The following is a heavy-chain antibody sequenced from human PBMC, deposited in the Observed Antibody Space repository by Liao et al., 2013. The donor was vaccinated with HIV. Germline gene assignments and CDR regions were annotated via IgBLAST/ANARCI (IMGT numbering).Heavy chain of an antibody. D-gene: IGHD2-15*01. Sequence: QVQLQQWGAGLLKPSETLSLTCAVYGGSFSGYYWSWIRQPPGKGLEWIGEINHSGSTNYNPSLKSRVTTSVDTSKNQFSLKLSSVTAADTAVYYCAREVVAAPGTLNYWGQGTLVTVSS. V-gene: IGHV4-34*01. CDR2: INHSGST. CDR1: GGSFSGYY. J-gene: IGHJ4*02. CDR3: AREVVAAPGTLNY.